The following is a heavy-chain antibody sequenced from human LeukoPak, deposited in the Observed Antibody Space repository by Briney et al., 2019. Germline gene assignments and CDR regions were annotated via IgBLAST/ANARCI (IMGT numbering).Heavy chain of an antibody. D-gene: IGHD2-2*01. V-gene: IGHV3-30*18. J-gene: IGHJ4*02. CDR3: AKVMGSGTSEWVFDY. Sequence: GGPLRLSCAASGFTFSSYGMHWVRQAPGKGLEWVAVISSDGSNKYYADSVKGRFTISGDNSKNMLYLQMNSLRVEDTAVYYCAKVMGSGTSEWVFDYWGQGTLVTVSS. CDR2: ISSDGSNK. CDR1: GFTFSSYG.